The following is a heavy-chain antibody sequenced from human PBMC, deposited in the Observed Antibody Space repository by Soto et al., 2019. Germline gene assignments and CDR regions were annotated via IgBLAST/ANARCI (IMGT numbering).Heavy chain of an antibody. CDR2: IYYSGST. Sequence: SETLSLTCTVSGGSISSYYWSWIRQPPGKGLEWIGYIYYSGSTNYNPSLKSRVTISVDTSKNQFSLKLSSVTAADTAVYYCARENQHYGYYGMDVWGQGTTVTVSS. D-gene: IGHD4-17*01. J-gene: IGHJ6*02. CDR1: GGSISSYY. CDR3: ARENQHYGYYGMDV. V-gene: IGHV4-59*01.